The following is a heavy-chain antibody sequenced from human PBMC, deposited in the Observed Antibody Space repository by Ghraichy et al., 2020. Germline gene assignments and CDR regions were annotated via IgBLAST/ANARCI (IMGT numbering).Heavy chain of an antibody. CDR3: VKIGFGIVVSYAWDY. V-gene: IGHV3-64D*06. J-gene: IGHJ4*02. CDR2: VSSSGANT. D-gene: IGHD3-16*01. CDR1: GLSFSTYA. Sequence: GVLNISCSVSGLSFSTYAMYWVRQAPGKGLEYVSTVSSSGANTYYADSVKGRFIVSRDNSRSMVFLQMTSLRSEDTAVYYCVKIGFGIVVSYAWDYWGRGTLVIVSS.